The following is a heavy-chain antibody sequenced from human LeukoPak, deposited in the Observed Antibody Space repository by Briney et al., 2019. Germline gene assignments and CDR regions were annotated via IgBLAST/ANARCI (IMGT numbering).Heavy chain of an antibody. D-gene: IGHD2-21*01. J-gene: IGHJ5*01. CDR3: VKDPRDTYGTNWFVS. CDR1: GFSFGNYA. Sequence: QPGGSLRLSCVASGFSFGNYAMSWVRQAPGKGLQWVSQISGTGGATWYAGFARDRFTISRDTSKKTLYLQMSGLRVEDTAMYYCVKDPRDTYGTNWFVSWGQGTLLIVSS. V-gene: IGHV3-23*01. CDR2: ISGTGGAT.